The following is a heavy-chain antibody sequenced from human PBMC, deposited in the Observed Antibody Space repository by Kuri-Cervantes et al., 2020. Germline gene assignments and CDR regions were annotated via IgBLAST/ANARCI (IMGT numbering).Heavy chain of an antibody. CDR2: ISYDGSNK. CDR3: ARDSSSWYNYYYYGMDV. D-gene: IGHD6-13*01. V-gene: IGHV3-30-3*01. CDR1: RFTFSSYA. Sequence: GESLKISCAASRFTFSSYAIHWVRQAPGKGLEWVAVISYDGSNKYYADSVKGRFTISRDNSKNTLYLQMNSLRAEDTAVYYCARDSSSWYNYYYYGMDVWGQGTTVTVSS. J-gene: IGHJ6*02.